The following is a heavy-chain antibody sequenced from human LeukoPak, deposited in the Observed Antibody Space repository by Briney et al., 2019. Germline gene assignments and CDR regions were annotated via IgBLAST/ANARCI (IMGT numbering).Heavy chain of an antibody. CDR2: IYSDGST. J-gene: IGHJ4*02. V-gene: IGHV3-23*03. D-gene: IGHD3-22*01. CDR1: GFTFSSYA. Sequence: GGSLRLSCAASGFTFSSYAMSWVRQAPGKGLEWLSVIYSDGSTYYADSVKGRFAISRDNSKNTLYLQMNSLRAEDTAVYYCARIPIVLITSGGYWGQGTLVTVSS. CDR3: ARIPIVLITSGGY.